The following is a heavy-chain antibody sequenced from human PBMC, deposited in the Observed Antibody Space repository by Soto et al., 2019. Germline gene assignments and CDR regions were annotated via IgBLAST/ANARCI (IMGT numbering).Heavy chain of an antibody. Sequence: SETLSLTCTVSGGSISSYYWSWIRQPPGKGLEWIGYIYYSGTTNYNPSLKSRVTISVDTSKNQFSLQLSSVTAADTAVYYCARLKNTAMAYWGQGTLVTVSS. V-gene: IGHV4-59*01. CDR3: ARLKNTAMAY. J-gene: IGHJ4*02. D-gene: IGHD5-18*01. CDR1: GGSISSYY. CDR2: IYYSGTT.